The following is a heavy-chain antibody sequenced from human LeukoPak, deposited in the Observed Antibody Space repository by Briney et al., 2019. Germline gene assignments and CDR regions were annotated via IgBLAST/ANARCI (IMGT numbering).Heavy chain of an antibody. J-gene: IGHJ4*02. V-gene: IGHV4-4*07. CDR2: VSSSGTF. Sequence: PSENLSCTCSDPGDSMTSESWSWIRQPAGKGLEWLGRVSSSGTFNYHPSLKSRVTMSVDTSKNQLSLRLTAVTAADTAVYYCARDRRGAAAGTYGTNYFDFWGQGALVTVSS. CDR3: ARDRRGAAAGTYGTNYFDF. CDR1: GDSMTSES. D-gene: IGHD6-13*01.